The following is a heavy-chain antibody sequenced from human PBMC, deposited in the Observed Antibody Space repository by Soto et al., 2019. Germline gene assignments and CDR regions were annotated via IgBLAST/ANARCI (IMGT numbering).Heavy chain of an antibody. CDR2: IYYSGST. CDR3: ARSDGRY. CDR1: GGSISSSSYY. J-gene: IGHJ4*02. V-gene: IGHV4-39*07. Sequence: SETLSLTCTVSGGSISSSSYYWGWIRQPPGKGLEWIGNIYYSGSTYYNPSLKSRVTISVDTSKNQFSLKLSSVTAADTAVYYCARSDGRYWGQGTLVTVSS.